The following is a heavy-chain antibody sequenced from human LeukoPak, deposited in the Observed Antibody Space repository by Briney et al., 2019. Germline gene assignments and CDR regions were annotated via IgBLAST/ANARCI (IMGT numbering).Heavy chain of an antibody. CDR3: ARFKGDGSGYYYDY. V-gene: IGHV3-30*04. D-gene: IGHD3-22*01. J-gene: IGHJ4*02. CDR1: GFTFSSYA. CDR2: ISYDGSNK. Sequence: PGRSLRLSCAASGFTFSSYAMHWVRQAPGKGLEWVAVISYDGSNKYYADSVKGRFTISRDNSKNTLYLQMNSLRAEDTAVYYCARFKGDGSGYYYDYWGQGTLVTVSS.